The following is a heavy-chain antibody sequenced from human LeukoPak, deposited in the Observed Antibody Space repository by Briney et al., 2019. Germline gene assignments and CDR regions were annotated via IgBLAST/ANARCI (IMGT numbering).Heavy chain of an antibody. CDR3: ARGALLRFWGNFDY. CDR1: GFTVSNNY. Sequence: PGGSLRLSCAASGFTVSNNYMSWVRQAPGKGLEWVSVIYSGGSTYYADSVKGRFTISRDNSKNTLYLQMNSLRAEDTAVYYCARGALLRFWGNFDYWGQGTLVTVSS. D-gene: IGHD3-16*01. J-gene: IGHJ4*02. CDR2: IYSGGST. V-gene: IGHV3-66*01.